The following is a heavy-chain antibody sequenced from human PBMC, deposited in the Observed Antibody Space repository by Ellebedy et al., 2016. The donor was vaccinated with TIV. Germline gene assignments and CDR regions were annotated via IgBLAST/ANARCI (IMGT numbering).Heavy chain of an antibody. CDR2: IYSDGTNT. D-gene: IGHD4-17*01. CDR3: ARKVPAPTTVPPNWYFYL. J-gene: IGHJ2*01. Sequence: GESLKISCAASGLPFSSYAMNWVRQAPGKGLVWVSHIYSDGTNTHYADSVKGRFPISIDNAKNALYLQMNSLRAEDTAVYYCARKVPAPTTVPPNWYFYLWGRGTLVTVSS. V-gene: IGHV3-74*01. CDR1: GLPFSSYA.